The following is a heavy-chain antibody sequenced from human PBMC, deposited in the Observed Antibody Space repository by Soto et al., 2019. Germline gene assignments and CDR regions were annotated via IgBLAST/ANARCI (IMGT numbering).Heavy chain of an antibody. CDR2: IGSASRYI. J-gene: IGHJ4*02. D-gene: IGHD2-15*01. CDR3: AREGCSAGNCYSGIDY. V-gene: IGHV3-21*02. CDR1: GFTFTSSN. Sequence: EVQLVESGGGLVQPGGSLRLSCAASGFTFTSSNIIWVRLPPGKGLEWVSSIGSASRYIEYADSVKGRFTISRDNAKNSVHLQMNSLRVEDTAVYYCAREGCSAGNCYSGIDYWGQGTQVTVSS.